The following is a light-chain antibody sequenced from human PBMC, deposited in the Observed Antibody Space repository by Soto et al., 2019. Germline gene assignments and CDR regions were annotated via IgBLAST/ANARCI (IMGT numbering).Light chain of an antibody. CDR2: AES. CDR3: QQSHSAPLT. CDR1: QNIGTH. Sequence: DVQMTQSPSSLSASVGDRVTISCRSSQNIGTHLNWNQHKPGRAPKLLIYAESTLQNEVPSRFSRSASGTDFTLTISGLQPEDFATYSCQQSHSAPLTFGGGTKVEI. V-gene: IGKV1-39*01. J-gene: IGKJ4*01.